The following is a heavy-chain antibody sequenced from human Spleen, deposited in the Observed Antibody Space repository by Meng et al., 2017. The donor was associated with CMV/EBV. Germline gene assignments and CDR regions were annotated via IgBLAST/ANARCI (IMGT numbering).Heavy chain of an antibody. CDR1: GFTFSSFA. CDR3: AKVRNYETY. J-gene: IGHJ4*02. CDR2: TTGRADYT. D-gene: IGHD1-7*01. Sequence: GGSLRLSCATSGFTFSSFAMAWVRQAPGKGLEWVSSTTGRADYTYYADSVRGRFTISRDNSKNTLYLQMNSLRADDTALYYCAKVRNYETYWGQGALVTVSS. V-gene: IGHV3-23*01.